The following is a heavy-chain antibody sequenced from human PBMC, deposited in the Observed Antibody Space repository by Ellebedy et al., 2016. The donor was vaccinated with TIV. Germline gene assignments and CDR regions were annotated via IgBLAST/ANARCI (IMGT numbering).Heavy chain of an antibody. CDR3: APGGTTKVKKGFAY. CDR2: ISNDGRSK. D-gene: IGHD3-16*01. V-gene: IGHV3-30*03. Sequence: PGGSLRLSCVTSGFTFSDYGMHWVRQAPGKGLEWVANISNDGRSKKHGDSVRGRFTISRDNYKSTLYLQMDSLRDDDTAVYYCAPGGTTKVKKGFAYWGQGTLVTVSS. CDR1: GFTFSDYG. J-gene: IGHJ4*02.